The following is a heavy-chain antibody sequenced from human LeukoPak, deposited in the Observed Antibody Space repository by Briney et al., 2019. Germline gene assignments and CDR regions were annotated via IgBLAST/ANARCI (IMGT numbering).Heavy chain of an antibody. D-gene: IGHD6-6*01. CDR3: ANLLIAARYYYYGMDV. J-gene: IGHJ6*02. CDR2: INSDGSST. CDR1: GFTFSAFW. Sequence: GGSLRLSCAASGFTFSAFWMHWVRQAPGKGLVWVSRINSDGSSTTYTDSVKGRFTVSRDNAKNTLYLQMNSLRAEDTAVYYCANLLIAARYYYYGMDVWGQGTTVTVSS. V-gene: IGHV3-74*01.